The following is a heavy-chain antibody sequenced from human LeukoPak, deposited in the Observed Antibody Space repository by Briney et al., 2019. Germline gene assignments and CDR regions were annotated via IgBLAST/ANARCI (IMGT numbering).Heavy chain of an antibody. CDR2: IWYDGSNK. CDR3: AKSAVEMAPTDYYYYYMDV. D-gene: IGHD5-24*01. V-gene: IGHV3-33*06. J-gene: IGHJ6*03. Sequence: GGSLRLSCAASGFTFSSYGMHWVRQAPGKGLEWVAVIWYDGSNKYYADSVKGRFTISRDNSKDTPYLQMNSLRAEDTAVYYCAKSAVEMAPTDYYYYYMDVWGKGTTVTVSS. CDR1: GFTFSSYG.